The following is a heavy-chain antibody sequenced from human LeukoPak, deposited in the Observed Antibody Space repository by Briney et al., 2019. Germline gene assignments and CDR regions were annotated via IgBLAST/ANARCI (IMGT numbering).Heavy chain of an antibody. D-gene: IGHD5-24*01. V-gene: IGHV3-43D*03. J-gene: IGHJ4*02. Sequence: GGSLRLSCAASGFTFNDYAMHWVRQAPGKGLEWVSLISWDSGNTYYADSVKGRFTISRDNSKNSLSLQMNSLRAEDTALYYCAKDSRDGYNQGYFDYWGQGTLVTVSS. CDR1: GFTFNDYA. CDR3: AKDSRDGYNQGYFDY. CDR2: ISWDSGNT.